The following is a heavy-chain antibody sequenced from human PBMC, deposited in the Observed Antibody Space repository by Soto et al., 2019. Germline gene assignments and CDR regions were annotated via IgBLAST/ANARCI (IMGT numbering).Heavy chain of an antibody. D-gene: IGHD5-12*01. CDR3: AHSCGYNGYEGPPLYEMDV. V-gene: IGHV2-5*01. Sequence: QITLKESGPTLVKPTQTLTLTCTCSGFSVKTSGVGVGWIRQPPGKTLEWLALIYWNDFKRYTPSLESRLTITKDTSKNQVVLSVTNVDPADTATYYCAHSCGYNGYEGPPLYEMDVWGQGTTVTVSS. J-gene: IGHJ6*02. CDR1: GFSVKTSGVG. CDR2: IYWNDFK.